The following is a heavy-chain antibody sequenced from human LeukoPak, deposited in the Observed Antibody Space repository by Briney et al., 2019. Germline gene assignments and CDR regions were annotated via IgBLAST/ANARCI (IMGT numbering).Heavy chain of an antibody. CDR3: ARDGYYDFWSGYYNWFDP. CDR1: GYTFTSYA. J-gene: IGHJ5*02. D-gene: IGHD3-3*01. V-gene: IGHV1-18*01. CDR2: ISAYNGNT. Sequence: GASVKVSCKASGYTFTSYAMHWVRQAPGQRLEWMGWISAYNGNTNYAQKLQGRVTMTTDTSTSTAYMELRSLRSDDTAVYYCARDGYYDFWSGYYNWFDPWGQGTLVTVSS.